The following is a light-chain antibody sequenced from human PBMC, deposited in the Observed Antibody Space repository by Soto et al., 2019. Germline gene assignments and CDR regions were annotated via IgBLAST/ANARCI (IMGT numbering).Light chain of an antibody. Sequence: EIVLTQSPATLSLSPGERATLSCRASQSVSSYLAWYQQKPGQPPRLLIYHASNKATGIPARFSGSGSGTDCALTFSSLEPEDFAVYYWQQRSNWPRLSFGPGTKVDIK. V-gene: IGKV3-11*01. CDR1: QSVSSY. CDR3: QQRSNWPRLS. J-gene: IGKJ3*01. CDR2: HAS.